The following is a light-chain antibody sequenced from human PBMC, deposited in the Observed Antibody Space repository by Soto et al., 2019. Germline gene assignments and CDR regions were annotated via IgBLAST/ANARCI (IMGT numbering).Light chain of an antibody. Sequence: DIQMTQSPSSLSASVGDRVTTTCRASQSISTYLNWYQQKPGKAPNLLIYAASSLKSGVPSRFSGSGSGTEFTLTISSLEPEDFAVYYCQQRSNWSTFGQGTRLEIK. J-gene: IGKJ5*01. CDR2: AAS. CDR3: QQRSNWST. V-gene: IGKV1-39*01. CDR1: QSISTY.